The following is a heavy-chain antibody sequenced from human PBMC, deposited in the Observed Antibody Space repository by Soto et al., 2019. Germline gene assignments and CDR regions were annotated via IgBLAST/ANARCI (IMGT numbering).Heavy chain of an antibody. CDR1: GFTFSRYS. Sequence: EVQLVESGGGSVQPGGSLRLSCAASGFTFSRYSMKWVRQAPGKGLEWVSYITSSSSTIYYADSVKGRFTISRDNANNSLYLQMNSLRAEDTAVYYCARDIVVVPIAANDHWGQGTLVTVSS. CDR2: ITSSSSTI. D-gene: IGHD2-2*01. J-gene: IGHJ4*02. CDR3: ARDIVVVPIAANDH. V-gene: IGHV3-48*01.